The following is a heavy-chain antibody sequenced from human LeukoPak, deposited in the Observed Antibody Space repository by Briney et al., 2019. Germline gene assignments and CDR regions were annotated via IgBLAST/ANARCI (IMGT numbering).Heavy chain of an antibody. CDR2: ISAYNGNT. CDR3: ARFHMVRGESGFDY. Sequence: ASVKVSCKASGYTFTSYGISWVRQALGQGLEWMGWISAYNGNTNYAQKLQGRVTMTTDTSTSTAYMELRSLRSDDTAVYYCARFHMVRGESGFDYWGQGTLVTVSS. D-gene: IGHD3-10*01. J-gene: IGHJ4*02. CDR1: GYTFTSYG. V-gene: IGHV1-18*01.